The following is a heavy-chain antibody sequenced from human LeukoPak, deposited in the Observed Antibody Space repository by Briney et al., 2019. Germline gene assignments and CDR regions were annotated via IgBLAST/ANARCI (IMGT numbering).Heavy chain of an antibody. J-gene: IGHJ4*02. Sequence: SETLSLTCAVYGGSFSGYYWSWIRQPPGKGLEWIGEINHSGSTNYNPSLKSRVTISADTSKNQFSLKLNSVTPEDTAVYYCARALYYFDYWGQGTLVTVSS. CDR2: INHSGST. CDR1: GGSFSGYY. V-gene: IGHV4-34*01. CDR3: ARALYYFDY.